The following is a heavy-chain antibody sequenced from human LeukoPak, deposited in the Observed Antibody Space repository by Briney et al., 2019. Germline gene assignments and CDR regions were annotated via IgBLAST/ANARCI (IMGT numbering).Heavy chain of an antibody. CDR1: GFIFDDHG. J-gene: IGHJ4*02. V-gene: IGHV3-20*04. D-gene: IGHD6-19*01. CDR2: INWNGGST. Sequence: PGGSLRLSCAASGFIFDDHGMSWVHQVPGKGLEWVSGINWNGGSTGYADSVKGRFTISRDNAKKSLYLQMNSLRAEDTALYYCAGGDRNGWYFDYWGQGILVTVSS. CDR3: AGGDRNGWYFDY.